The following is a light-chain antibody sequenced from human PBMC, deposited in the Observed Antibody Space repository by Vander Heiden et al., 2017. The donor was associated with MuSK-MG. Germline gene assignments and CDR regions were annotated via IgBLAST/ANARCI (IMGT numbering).Light chain of an antibody. J-gene: IGKJ2*01. CDR1: QSILYYSNNKNY. V-gene: IGKV4-1*01. Sequence: DIVMTQSPDSLAVSLGERATINCKSSQSILYYSNNKNYLAWYQQKPGQPPKLLIFWASTRESGVPDRFSGSGSGTDFTLTISSLQAEDVAVYYCQQEDTAPYTFGQGTKLEIK. CDR3: QQEDTAPYT. CDR2: WAS.